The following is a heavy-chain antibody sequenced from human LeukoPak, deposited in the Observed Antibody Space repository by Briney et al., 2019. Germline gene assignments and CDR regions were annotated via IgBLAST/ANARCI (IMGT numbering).Heavy chain of an antibody. V-gene: IGHV3-21*01. CDR2: ISSSSSYI. Sequence: PGGSLRLSCAASGFTFSSYSMNWVRQAPGKGLEWVSSISSSSSYIYYADSVKGRFTISRDNAKNSLYMQMNSLRAEDTAVYYCAREDGEHFDYWGQGTLVTVSS. CDR1: GFTFSSYS. CDR3: AREDGEHFDY. D-gene: IGHD1-26*01. J-gene: IGHJ4*02.